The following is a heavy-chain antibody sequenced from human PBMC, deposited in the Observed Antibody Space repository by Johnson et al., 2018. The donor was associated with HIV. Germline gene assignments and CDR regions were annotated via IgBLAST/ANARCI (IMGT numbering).Heavy chain of an antibody. CDR2: ISDDGNNK. D-gene: IGHD6-13*01. CDR1: GFRFSTYA. Sequence: QVLLVESGGGVVQPGRSLRLSCAASGFRFSTYALHWVRQTPGKGLEWVALISDDGNNKYYANSVKGRFIISRDNSENTLYLQMGSLRAEDMAVYYCAREGAWSLRAAAGRGAFDIWGQGTMVTVSS. CDR3: AREGAWSLRAAAGRGAFDI. J-gene: IGHJ3*02. V-gene: IGHV3-30*14.